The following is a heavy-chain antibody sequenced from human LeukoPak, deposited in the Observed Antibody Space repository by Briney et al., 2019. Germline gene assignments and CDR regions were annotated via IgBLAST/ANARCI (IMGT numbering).Heavy chain of an antibody. D-gene: IGHD2-2*01. Sequence: GGSLRLSCAASGFTFSSYGMHWVRQAPGKGLEWVAFIRYDESNKYYADSVKGRFTISGDNSKNKLDLQINSLRAEDTAVYYCAKEGDCSSTSCSYGLDVWGEGTTVTVSS. CDR1: GFTFSSYG. CDR3: AKEGDCSSTSCSYGLDV. J-gene: IGHJ6*04. CDR2: IRYDESNK. V-gene: IGHV3-30*02.